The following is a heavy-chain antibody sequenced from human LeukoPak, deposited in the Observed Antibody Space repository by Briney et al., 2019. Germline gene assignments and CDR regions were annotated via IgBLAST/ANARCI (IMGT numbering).Heavy chain of an antibody. V-gene: IGHV3-23*01. CDR2: ITGSGAGT. J-gene: IGHJ3*02. CDR1: GFTFSNYA. CDR3: ARDGVDQLLYAFDI. D-gene: IGHD2-2*01. Sequence: GGSLRLSCAASGFTFSNYALIWVRQAPERGLQWVSAITGSGAGTYYEDSVKGRFTISRDNSKNTLYLQMNSLRAEDTAVYYCARDGVDQLLYAFDIWGQGTMVTVSS.